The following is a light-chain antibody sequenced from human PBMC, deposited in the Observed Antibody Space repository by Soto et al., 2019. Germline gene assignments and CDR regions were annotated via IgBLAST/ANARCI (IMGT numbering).Light chain of an antibody. V-gene: IGLV2-23*02. CDR2: EVS. CDR3: CSYAGSATLYV. J-gene: IGLJ1*01. CDR1: SSDVGSYSL. Sequence: QSALTQPASVSGSPGQSITISCTGTSSDVGSYSLVSWYQQHPGKDPKLMIYEVSKRPSGVSNRFSASKSGNTASLTISGLQAEDEADYYCCSYAGSATLYVFGSGTKLTVL.